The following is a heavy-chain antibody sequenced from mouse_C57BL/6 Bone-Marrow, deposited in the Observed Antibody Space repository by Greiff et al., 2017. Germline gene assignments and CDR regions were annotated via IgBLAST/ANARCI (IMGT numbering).Heavy chain of an antibody. CDR1: GYTFTSYW. J-gene: IGHJ4*01. V-gene: IGHV1-69*01. CDR2: IDPSDSYT. CDR3: AREEASYYSNYVDAMDY. D-gene: IGHD2-5*01. Sequence: QVQLKESGAELVMPGASVKLSCKASGYTFTSYWMHWVKQRPGQGLEWIGEIDPSDSYTNYNQKFKGKSTLTVDKSSSTAYMQLSSLTSEDSAVYYCAREEASYYSNYVDAMDYWGQGTSVTGSS.